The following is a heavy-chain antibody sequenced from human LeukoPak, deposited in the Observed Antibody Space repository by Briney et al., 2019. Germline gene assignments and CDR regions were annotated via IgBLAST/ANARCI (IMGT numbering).Heavy chain of an antibody. Sequence: ASVKVSCKASGYTFTGYYMHWVRQAPGQGLEWMGWINPNSGGTNYAQKFQGRVTMTRDTSISTPYMELSRLRSDDTAVYYCATRIMGYYGMDVWGQGTTVTVSS. D-gene: IGHD3-16*01. J-gene: IGHJ6*02. CDR3: ATRIMGYYGMDV. CDR2: INPNSGGT. V-gene: IGHV1-2*02. CDR1: GYTFTGYY.